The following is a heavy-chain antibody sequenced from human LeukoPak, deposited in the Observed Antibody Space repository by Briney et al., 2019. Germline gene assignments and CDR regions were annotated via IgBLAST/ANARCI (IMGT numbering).Heavy chain of an antibody. D-gene: IGHD6-19*01. Sequence: GGTLRLSCAASGFTFSNYAMSWVRQAPGKGLEWVSAINHSGGSTYYADSVKGRFTISRDNSKNTLYLQMNSLRAEDTAVYYCAKPAISSRGWYYDYWGQGTLVTVSS. V-gene: IGHV3-23*01. CDR3: AKPAISSRGWYYDY. J-gene: IGHJ4*02. CDR1: GFTFSNYA. CDR2: INHSGGST.